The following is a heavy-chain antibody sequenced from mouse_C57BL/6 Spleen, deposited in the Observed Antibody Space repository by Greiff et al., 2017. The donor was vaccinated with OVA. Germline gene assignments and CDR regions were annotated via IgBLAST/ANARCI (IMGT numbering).Heavy chain of an antibody. D-gene: IGHD2-2*01. CDR1: GYTFTSYW. Sequence: VQLQQSGAELVKPGASVKLSCKASGYTFTSYWMHWVKQRPGQGLEWIGMIHPNSGSTNYNEKFKSKATLTVDKSSSTAYMQLSSLSSEDSAVYYCARSGYYFDYWGQGTTLTVSS. V-gene: IGHV1-64*01. CDR2: IHPNSGST. CDR3: ARSGYYFDY. J-gene: IGHJ2*01.